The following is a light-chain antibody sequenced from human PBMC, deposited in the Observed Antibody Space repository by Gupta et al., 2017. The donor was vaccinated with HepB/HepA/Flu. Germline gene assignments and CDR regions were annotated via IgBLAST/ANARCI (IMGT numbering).Light chain of an antibody. V-gene: IGLV2-11*01. Sequence: QSALTQPRSVSGSPGQSVPISCTGTSSDVGHYNYVSWYRQHPGKAPKLMVYDVTKRPSGVPDRFSGSKSGNTASLTISGLQADDEADYYCCSYAGNYTVVFGGGTKLTVL. CDR1: SSDVGHYNY. J-gene: IGLJ3*02. CDR2: DVT. CDR3: CSYAGNYTVV.